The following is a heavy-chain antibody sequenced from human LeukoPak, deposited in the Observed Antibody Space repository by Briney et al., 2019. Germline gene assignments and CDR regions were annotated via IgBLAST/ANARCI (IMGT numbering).Heavy chain of an antibody. D-gene: IGHD3-16*01. CDR3: ARDSDLGLQSLAEYFQH. CDR2: ISSSSSYI. J-gene: IGHJ1*01. V-gene: IGHV3-21*01. CDR1: GFTFSSYS. Sequence: GGSLRLSCAASGFTFSSYSMNWVRQAPGKGLEWVSSISSSSSYIYYADSVKGRFTISRDNAKNSLYLQMNSLRAEDTAVYYCARDSDLGLQSLAEYFQHWGQGTLVTVSS.